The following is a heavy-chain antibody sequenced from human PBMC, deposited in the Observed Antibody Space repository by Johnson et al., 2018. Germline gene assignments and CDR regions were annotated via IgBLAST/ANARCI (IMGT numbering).Heavy chain of an antibody. CDR1: GFNFKNFG. CDR2: ITYDGSHK. J-gene: IGHJ1*01. D-gene: IGHD2-21*02. V-gene: IGHV3-30*03. Sequence: QVQLVQSGGGVVQPGRSLRLSCVGSGFNFKNFGMHWVRQAPGKGLDWVADITYDGSHKYYKDPVKGRFTITRDNSKNTLYLQMNSLSAEDTAVDYCINPRDNCRGDCLKHWGQGALVTVSS. CDR3: INPRDNCRGDCLKH.